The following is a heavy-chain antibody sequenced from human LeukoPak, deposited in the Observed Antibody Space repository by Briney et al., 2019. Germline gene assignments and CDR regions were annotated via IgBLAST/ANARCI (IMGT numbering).Heavy chain of an antibody. Sequence: GASVKVSSKASGYTFTGYYMHWVRQAPGQGLEWMGRINPNSGGTNYAQKFQGRVTMTRDTSISTAYMELSRLRSDDTAVYYCARDPGVRDFWSGYYNYWGQGTLVTVSS. CDR2: INPNSGGT. CDR3: ARDPGVRDFWSGYYNY. CDR1: GYTFTGYY. J-gene: IGHJ4*02. V-gene: IGHV1-2*06. D-gene: IGHD3-3*01.